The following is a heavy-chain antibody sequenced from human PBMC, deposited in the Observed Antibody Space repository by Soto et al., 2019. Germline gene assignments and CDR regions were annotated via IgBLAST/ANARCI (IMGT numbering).Heavy chain of an antibody. CDR3: AKDPGRYTLDYFDY. CDR2: ISGSGFST. J-gene: IGHJ4*02. V-gene: IGHV3-23*01. Sequence: GGSLRLSCAASGFTFSSYAMSWVRQAPGKGLEWVSAISGSGFSTYYADSVKGRFTVSRDTSKNTLFLQMNSLRAEDTAVYYCAKDPGRYTLDYFDYWGQGTLVTVSS. D-gene: IGHD1-26*01. CDR1: GFTFSSYA.